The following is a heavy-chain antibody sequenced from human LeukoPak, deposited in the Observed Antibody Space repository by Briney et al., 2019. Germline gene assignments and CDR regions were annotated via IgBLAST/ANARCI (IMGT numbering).Heavy chain of an antibody. Sequence: GGSLRLSCAASGFTFRTYSMNWVRQAPGKGLEWVSSISSSSSYIFYTDSVKGRFTISRDNAKNSLYLQMNGLRAEDTAVYYCATYNSVNAREFQYWGQGTLVTVPS. V-gene: IGHV3-21*01. J-gene: IGHJ1*01. D-gene: IGHD5/OR15-5a*01. CDR1: GFTFRTYS. CDR2: ISSSSSYI. CDR3: ATYNSVNAREFQY.